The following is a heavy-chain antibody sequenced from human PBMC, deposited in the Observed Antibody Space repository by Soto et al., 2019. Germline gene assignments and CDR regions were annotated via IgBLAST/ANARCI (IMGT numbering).Heavy chain of an antibody. Sequence: SETLSLTCAVYGGSFSGYYWSWIRQPPGKGLEWIGEINHSGSTNYNPSLKSRVTISVDTSKNQFSLKLSSVTAADTAVYYCARDNRPIYDYWGQGTLVTVSS. V-gene: IGHV4-34*01. CDR3: ARDNRPIYDY. CDR1: GGSFSGYY. CDR2: INHSGST. J-gene: IGHJ4*02. D-gene: IGHD3-9*01.